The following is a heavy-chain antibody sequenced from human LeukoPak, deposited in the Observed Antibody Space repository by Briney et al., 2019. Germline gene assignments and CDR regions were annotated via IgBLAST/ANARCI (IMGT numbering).Heavy chain of an antibody. V-gene: IGHV3-33*08. CDR2: IWYDGSKE. Sequence: GGSLRLSCAASGFTFSSYAMHWVRQAPGKGLEWVAIIWYDGSKEYYADSVKGRFTISRDHSENTLYLQMNSLRAEDTAVYYCVRNMQNYAMDAWGQGTTVTVSS. D-gene: IGHD2-2*01. CDR1: GFTFSSYA. CDR3: VRNMQNYAMDA. J-gene: IGHJ6*02.